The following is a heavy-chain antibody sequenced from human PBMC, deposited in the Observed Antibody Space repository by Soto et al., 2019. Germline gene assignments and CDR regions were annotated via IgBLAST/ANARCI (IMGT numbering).Heavy chain of an antibody. V-gene: IGHV4-59*12. CDR3: AAGAIFGVVPLDY. CDR1: GGSISSYY. CDR2: IYYSGST. J-gene: IGHJ4*02. Sequence: SETLSLTCTVSGGSISSYYWSWIRQPPGKRLEWIGYIYYSGSTNYNPSLKSRVTISVDRSKNQFSLKLSSVTAADTAVYYCAAGAIFGVVPLDYWGQGTLVTVSS. D-gene: IGHD3-3*01.